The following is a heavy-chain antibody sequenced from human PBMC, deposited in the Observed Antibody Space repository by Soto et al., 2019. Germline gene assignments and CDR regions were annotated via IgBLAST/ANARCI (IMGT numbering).Heavy chain of an antibody. CDR3: ARGVSAGVDY. J-gene: IGHJ4*02. CDR1: GYSFTSLD. V-gene: IGHV1-8*01. D-gene: IGHD1-26*01. CDR2: MEPSTGRT. Sequence: SVKVSCKASGYSFTSLDINWVRQTAGQGLEWMGWMEPSTGRTGYAQKFQGRVTMTRDTSINTAYMELTTLTSDDTAFYYCARGVSAGVDYWGRGTLVTVSS.